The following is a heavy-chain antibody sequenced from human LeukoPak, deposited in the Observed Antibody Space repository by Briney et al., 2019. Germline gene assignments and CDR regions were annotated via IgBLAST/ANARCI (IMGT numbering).Heavy chain of an antibody. J-gene: IGHJ6*02. CDR2: MNPNSGNT. Sequence: ASVKVSCKASGYTFTSYDINWVRQATGQGLEWMGWMNPNSGNTGYAQKFQGRVTMTRNTSISTAYMELSSLRSEDTAVYYCARIGVLAAAEYYYYGMDVWGQGTTVTVSS. V-gene: IGHV1-8*01. CDR3: ARIGVLAAAEYYYYGMDV. CDR1: GYTFTSYD. D-gene: IGHD6-13*01.